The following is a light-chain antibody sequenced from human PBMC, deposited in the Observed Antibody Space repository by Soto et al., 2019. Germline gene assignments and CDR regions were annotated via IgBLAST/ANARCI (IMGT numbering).Light chain of an antibody. CDR3: SSFAGFNTVL. Sequence: QSALTQPPSASGSPGQSVAISCTGTSSDVGGYNYVSWYQQHPGKAPKLIIFEVNKRPSGVPDRFSGSKSGNTASLTVSGLQAEDEADYYCSSFAGFNTVLFGGGTKLTVL. J-gene: IGLJ2*01. CDR1: SSDVGGYNY. V-gene: IGLV2-8*01. CDR2: EVN.